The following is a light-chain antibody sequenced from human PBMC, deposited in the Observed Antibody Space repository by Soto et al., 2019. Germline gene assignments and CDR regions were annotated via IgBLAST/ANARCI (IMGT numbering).Light chain of an antibody. CDR1: QSVSSN. V-gene: IGKV3-15*01. Sequence: EIVMTQSPATLSVSPGERATLSCRASQSVSSNLAWYQQKPGQAPRLLIYGASTRATGIPARFSGSGSGTEFPLTISSLQSEDFAVYSCQHYNNWPLLTFGGGTKVEIK. J-gene: IGKJ4*01. CDR2: GAS. CDR3: QHYNNWPLLT.